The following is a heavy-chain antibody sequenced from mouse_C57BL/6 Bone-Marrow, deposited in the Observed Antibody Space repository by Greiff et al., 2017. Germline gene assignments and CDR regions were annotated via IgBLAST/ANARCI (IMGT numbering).Heavy chain of an antibody. J-gene: IGHJ2*01. D-gene: IGHD3-2*02. CDR3: ASDSSGYESY. Sequence: QVQLQQSGAELARPGASVKLSCKASGYTFTSYGISWVKQRTGQGLEWIGEIYPRSGNTYYNEKFKGKATLTADKSSSTAYMELRSLTSEDSAVYFCASDSSGYESYWGQGTIRTVSA. CDR1: GYTFTSYG. V-gene: IGHV1-81*01. CDR2: IYPRSGNT.